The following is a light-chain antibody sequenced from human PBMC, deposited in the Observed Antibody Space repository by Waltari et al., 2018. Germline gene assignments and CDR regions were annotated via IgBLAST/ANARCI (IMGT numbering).Light chain of an antibody. J-gene: IGLJ2*01. V-gene: IGLV2-14*01. CDR1: SSDVGGYDY. CDR2: EVT. Sequence: QSALTQPASVSGSPGQSITISCTGTSSDVGGYDYVSWYQPRPGEAPKLLIYEVTTRPSGVFDCFAASKSPNTASLTIAGLQAEDEADYYCSSYTSSDTLIFGGGTKVTVL. CDR3: SSYTSSDTLI.